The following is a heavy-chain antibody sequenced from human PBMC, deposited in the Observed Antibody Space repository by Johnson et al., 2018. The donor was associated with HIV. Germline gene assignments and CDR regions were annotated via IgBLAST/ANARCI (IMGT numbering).Heavy chain of an antibody. Sequence: VLLVESGGGLVQPGGSLRLSCAASGFTFSDHYMDWVRQAPGKGLEWVSVIYSGGSTYYADSVKGRFTISRDNAKNTLYLQMNSLRAEDTAVYYCARDGGYCSSTSCFRHWASAFDIWGQGTMVTVSS. CDR1: GFTFSDHY. V-gene: IGHV3-66*02. CDR3: ARDGGYCSSTSCFRHWASAFDI. J-gene: IGHJ3*02. D-gene: IGHD2-2*01. CDR2: IYSGGST.